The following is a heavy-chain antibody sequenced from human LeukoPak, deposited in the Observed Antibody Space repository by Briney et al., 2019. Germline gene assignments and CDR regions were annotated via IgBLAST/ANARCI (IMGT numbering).Heavy chain of an antibody. CDR2: INPSGGST. J-gene: IGHJ4*02. V-gene: IGHV1-46*01. CDR3: ARDQEGFDY. Sequence: ASVTVSCTASGHTFTIYYMHWVRQAPGQGLEWMGIINPSGGSTSYAQKFQGRVTVTRDTSTSTVHMELSGLRSEDTAVYYCARDQEGFDYWGQGTLVTVSS. CDR1: GHTFTIYY.